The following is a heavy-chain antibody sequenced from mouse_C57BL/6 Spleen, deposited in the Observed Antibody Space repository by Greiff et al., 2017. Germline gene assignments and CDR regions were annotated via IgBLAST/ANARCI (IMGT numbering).Heavy chain of an antibody. CDR2: IDTSDSYT. CDR1: GYTFTSYW. V-gene: IGHV1-69*01. CDR3: ARSIFIAKGHFEY. Sequence: QVQLQQPGAELVMPGASVKLSCTASGYTFTSYWMHWVKQRPGQGLEWIGEIDTSDSYTNNNQKFKGKSTLTVDKSSSTAYMQLSSLTSEDSAVYDCARSIFIAKGHFEYWGQGTTLTVAS. J-gene: IGHJ2*01. D-gene: IGHD1-1*01.